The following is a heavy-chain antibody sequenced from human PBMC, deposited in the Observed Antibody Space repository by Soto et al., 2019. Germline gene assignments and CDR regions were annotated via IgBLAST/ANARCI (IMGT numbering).Heavy chain of an antibody. V-gene: IGHV3-13*01. CDR1: GFTFSSYD. CDR2: IGTAGDT. Sequence: EVQLVESGGGLVQPGGSLRLSCAASGFTFSSYDMHWVRQATGKGLEWVSAIGTAGDTYYPGSVKGRFTISRENAKNYLYLQMNSLRAEDTAVYYCARGTDLEGMDVWGQGATVTVSS. J-gene: IGHJ6*02. CDR3: ARGTDLEGMDV.